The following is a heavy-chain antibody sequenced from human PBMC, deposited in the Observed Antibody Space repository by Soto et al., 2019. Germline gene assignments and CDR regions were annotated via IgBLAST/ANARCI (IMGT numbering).Heavy chain of an antibody. V-gene: IGHV1-3*01. Sequence: ASVKVSCKASGYTFTSYAMHWVRQAPGQRLEWMGWINAGNGNTKYSQKFQGRVTITRDTSASTAYMELSSLRSEDTAVYYCARAMYYYDSSGYPIDYWGQGTLVTVSS. J-gene: IGHJ4*02. CDR1: GYTFTSYA. D-gene: IGHD3-22*01. CDR3: ARAMYYYDSSGYPIDY. CDR2: INAGNGNT.